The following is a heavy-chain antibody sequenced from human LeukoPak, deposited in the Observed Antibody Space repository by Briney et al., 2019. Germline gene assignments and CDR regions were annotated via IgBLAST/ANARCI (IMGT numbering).Heavy chain of an antibody. V-gene: IGHV3-74*01. J-gene: IGHJ6*02. Sequence: GGSLRLSCAASGFTFSSYWMHWVRQAPGKGLVWVSRINSDGSSTSYADSVKGRFTISRDNAKNTLYLQMNSLSAEDTAVYYCARDIVVVPAADLYYYYYGMDVWGQGTTVTVSS. CDR1: GFTFSSYW. CDR3: ARDIVVVPAADLYYYYYGMDV. CDR2: INSDGSST. D-gene: IGHD2-2*01.